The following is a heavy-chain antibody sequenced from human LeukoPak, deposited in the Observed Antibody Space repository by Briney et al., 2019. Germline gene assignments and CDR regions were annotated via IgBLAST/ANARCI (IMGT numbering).Heavy chain of an antibody. Sequence: SQTISLTCGAPGGSISGTNWWTWVRQRPRHGLNKIGEILLARQTNYNPSLNGQLTMSLNKPTNQLSLHLSSVTAADTAVYYCARGLLFSWFDSGGQGTLVIVSS. D-gene: IGHD2-21*02. CDR1: GGSISGTNW. CDR3: ARGLLFSWFDS. CDR2: ILLARQT. J-gene: IGHJ5*01. V-gene: IGHV4/OR15-8*02.